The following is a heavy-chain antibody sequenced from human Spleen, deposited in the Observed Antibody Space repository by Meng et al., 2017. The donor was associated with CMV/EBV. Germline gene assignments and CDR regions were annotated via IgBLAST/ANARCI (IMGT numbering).Heavy chain of an antibody. D-gene: IGHD2-2*02. CDR1: GFTFSSSW. J-gene: IGHJ4*02. Sequence: GESLKISCAASGFTFSSSWMHWVRQAPGKGLVWVSHINSDGSGRSYADSVKGRFTISRDNAKNTLYLQMNSLRAEDTAVYYCARGTKRYCSGTSCYTLDYWGQGTLLTVPS. CDR2: INSDGSGR. V-gene: IGHV3-74*01. CDR3: ARGTKRYCSGTSCYTLDY.